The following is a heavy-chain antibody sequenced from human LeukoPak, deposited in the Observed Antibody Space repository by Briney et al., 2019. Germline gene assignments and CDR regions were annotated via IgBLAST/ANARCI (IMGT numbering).Heavy chain of an antibody. V-gene: IGHV3-21*04. D-gene: IGHD2-2*01. Sequence: GGSLRLSCAASGFTFSSYSMNWVRQAPGKGLEWVSSISSSSSYIYYADSVKGRFTISRDNAKNSLYLQMNSLRAEDTAVYYCAGGTRYCSSTSCADFDYWGQGTLVTVSS. J-gene: IGHJ4*02. CDR3: AGGTRYCSSTSCADFDY. CDR1: GFTFSSYS. CDR2: ISSSSSYI.